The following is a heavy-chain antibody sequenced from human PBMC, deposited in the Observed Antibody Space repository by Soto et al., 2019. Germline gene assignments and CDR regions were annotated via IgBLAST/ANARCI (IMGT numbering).Heavy chain of an antibody. CDR3: ARGHWHLSWFEP. Sequence: PSETLSLTCAVYGGSFSGYYWSWIRQPPGKGLEWIGEINHSGSTNYNPSLKSRVTISVDTSKNQFSLKLSSVTAADTAVYYCARGHWHLSWFEPWGQGTLVTAPQ. D-gene: IGHD3-3*02. J-gene: IGHJ5*02. CDR2: INHSGST. CDR1: GGSFSGYY. V-gene: IGHV4-34*01.